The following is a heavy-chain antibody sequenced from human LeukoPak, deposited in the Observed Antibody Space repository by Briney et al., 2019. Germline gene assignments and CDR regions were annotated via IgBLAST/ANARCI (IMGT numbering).Heavy chain of an antibody. J-gene: IGHJ3*02. CDR3: ARETMVRGSAFDI. V-gene: IGHV4-59*01. Sequence: SETLSLTCTVSGGSISSYYWTWIRQPPGKGLEWIGYFDYSGSTSYNPSLKSRVTISVDTSKTQFSLKLSSVTAADTAVYYCARETMVRGSAFDIWGQGTMVTVSS. D-gene: IGHD3-10*01. CDR1: GGSISSYY. CDR2: FDYSGST.